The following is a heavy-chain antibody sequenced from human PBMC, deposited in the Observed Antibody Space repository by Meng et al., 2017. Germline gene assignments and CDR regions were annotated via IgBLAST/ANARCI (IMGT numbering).Heavy chain of an antibody. CDR2: IYTSGST. J-gene: IGHJ5*02. V-gene: IGHV4-61*02. CDR3: AREAYYYDSSGYYYGWFDP. Sequence: QVRLAVSGPGLVKPSQPLSLTCTVSGGSISSGSYYWSWIRQPAGKGLEWIGRIYTSGSTNYNPSLKSRVTISVDTSKNQFSLKLSSVTAADTAVHYCAREAYYYDSSGYYYGWFDPWGQGTLVTVSS. D-gene: IGHD3-22*01. CDR1: GGSISSGSYY.